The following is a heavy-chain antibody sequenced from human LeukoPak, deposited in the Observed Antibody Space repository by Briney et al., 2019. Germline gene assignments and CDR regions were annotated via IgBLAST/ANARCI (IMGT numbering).Heavy chain of an antibody. CDR2: ISSSSSYI. J-gene: IGHJ6*02. Sequence: KSGGSLRLSCAASGFTFSSYSMNWARQAPGKGLEWVSSISSSSSYIYYADSVKGRFTISRDNAKNSLYLQMNSLRAEDTAVYYCARVANYYGSGSYYKSYYYYGMDVWGQGTTVTVSS. CDR3: ARVANYYGSGSYYKSYYYYGMDV. CDR1: GFTFSSYS. D-gene: IGHD3-10*01. V-gene: IGHV3-21*01.